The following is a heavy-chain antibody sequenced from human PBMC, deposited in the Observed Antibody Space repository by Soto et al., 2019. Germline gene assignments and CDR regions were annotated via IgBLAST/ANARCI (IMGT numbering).Heavy chain of an antibody. J-gene: IGHJ5*02. Sequence: QVHLQESGPGLVKPSETLSLTCTVSGGAISTYYWTWIRQPAGKGLEWIGRIYSSGSPKYNPSLQSRVTMSLDTSNNQFSLRLTSVTAADTAVYYCARGQRFSDWFDPGGQGTLVTVSS. CDR3: ARGQRFSDWFDP. CDR2: IYSSGSP. D-gene: IGHD3-3*01. V-gene: IGHV4-4*07. CDR1: GGAISTYY.